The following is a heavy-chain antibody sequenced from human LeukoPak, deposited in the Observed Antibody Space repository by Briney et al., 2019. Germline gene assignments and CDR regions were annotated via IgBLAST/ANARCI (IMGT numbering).Heavy chain of an antibody. CDR2: IIPIFGTA. V-gene: IGHV1-69*05. CDR1: GGTFSSYA. J-gene: IGHJ4*02. Sequence: SVKVSCKASGGTFSSYAISWVRQAPGQGLEWMGRIIPIFGTANYAQKFQGRVTITTDESTSTAYMELSSLRSEDTAVYYCARDDFWSGYYFDYWGQGTLVTVSS. D-gene: IGHD3-3*01. CDR3: ARDDFWSGYYFDY.